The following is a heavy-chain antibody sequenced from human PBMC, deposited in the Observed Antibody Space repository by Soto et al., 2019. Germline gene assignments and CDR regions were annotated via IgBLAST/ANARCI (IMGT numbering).Heavy chain of an antibody. CDR2: FDPEESET. Sequence: ASVRVSCKVSGYTLTELSMHWVRQAPGKGLESKRGFDPEESETIYAQKYQGSVTMIEDTSTDTAYMDLSSLRSEDTAVYYCATEDPKYNWNYAFDYWGQVTLVTVSS. J-gene: IGHJ4*02. CDR3: ATEDPKYNWNYAFDY. V-gene: IGHV1-24*01. D-gene: IGHD1-7*01. CDR1: GYTLTELS.